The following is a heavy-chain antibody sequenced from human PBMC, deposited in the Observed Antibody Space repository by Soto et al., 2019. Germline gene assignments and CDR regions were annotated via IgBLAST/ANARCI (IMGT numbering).Heavy chain of an antibody. V-gene: IGHV3-23*01. CDR2: ISGSGGST. J-gene: IGHJ6*02. CDR3: AKHAYSSSSKDYYYYGMDV. D-gene: IGHD6-6*01. CDR1: GFTFSSYA. Sequence: GGSLRLSCAASGFTFSSYAMSWVRQAPGKGLEWVSAISGSGGSTYYADSVKGRFTISRDNSKNTLYLQMNSLRAEDTAVYYCAKHAYSSSSKDYYYYGMDVWGQGTTVTVSS.